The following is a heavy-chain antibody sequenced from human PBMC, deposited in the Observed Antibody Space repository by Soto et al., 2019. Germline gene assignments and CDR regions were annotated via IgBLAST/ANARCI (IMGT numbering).Heavy chain of an antibody. J-gene: IGHJ4*02. D-gene: IGHD3-10*01. V-gene: IGHV3-30-3*01. CDR3: ARDPGSV. Sequence: GGSLRLSCAASGSTFSSYAMHWVRQAPGKGLEWVAVISYDGSNKYYADSVKGRFTISRDNSKNTLYLQMNSLRAEDTAVYYCARDPGSVWGQGTLVTVSS. CDR1: GSTFSSYA. CDR2: ISYDGSNK.